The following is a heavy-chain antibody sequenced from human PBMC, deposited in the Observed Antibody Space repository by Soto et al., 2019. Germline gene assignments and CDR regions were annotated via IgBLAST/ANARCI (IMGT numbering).Heavy chain of an antibody. D-gene: IGHD6-13*01. J-gene: IGHJ4*02. V-gene: IGHV1-3*01. Sequence: ASVKVSCKASGYTFTSYAMHWVRQAPGQRLEWMGWINAGNGKANYAQKFQGRVTITTDKSTSTAYMELSSLRSEDTAVYYCATGGAAAGIFDYWGQGTLVTVSS. CDR2: INAGNGKA. CDR1: GYTFTSYA. CDR3: ATGGAAAGIFDY.